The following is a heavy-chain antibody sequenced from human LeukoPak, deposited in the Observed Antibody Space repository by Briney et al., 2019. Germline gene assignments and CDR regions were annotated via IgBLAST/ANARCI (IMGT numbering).Heavy chain of an antibody. CDR1: GRTFSSYA. Sequence: SSVKGSCNAYGRTFSSYAISWVGQAPGQGLEWMGRIIPILGIAKYAQKFQCRVTITADKSTSTAYMELSSLRSEGTAVYYCARPSIAQIETTRQVYAFDIWGQGTMVTVSS. J-gene: IGHJ3*02. CDR2: IIPILGIA. D-gene: IGHD6-6*01. CDR3: ARPSIAQIETTRQVYAFDI. V-gene: IGHV1-69*04.